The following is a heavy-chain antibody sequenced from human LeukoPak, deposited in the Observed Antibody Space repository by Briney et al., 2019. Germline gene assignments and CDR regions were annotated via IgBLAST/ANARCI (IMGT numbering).Heavy chain of an antibody. CDR3: ARDASGYSSGWRY. V-gene: IGHV3-30*02. J-gene: IGHJ4*02. CDR1: GFTFSSYG. D-gene: IGHD6-19*01. Sequence: GGSLRLSCAASGFTFSSYGMHWVRQAPGKGLDWVAFIHHDGSNKYYADSVKGRFTISRDNAKNSLYLQMNSLRAEDTAVYYCARDASGYSSGWRYWGQGTLVTVSS. CDR2: IHHDGSNK.